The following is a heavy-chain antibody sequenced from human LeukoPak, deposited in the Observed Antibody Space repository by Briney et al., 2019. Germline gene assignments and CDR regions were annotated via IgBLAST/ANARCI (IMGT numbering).Heavy chain of an antibody. CDR1: GFTFSSYG. CDR2: IWYDGSNK. J-gene: IGHJ5*02. D-gene: IGHD3-10*01. Sequence: GGSLRLSCAASGFTFSSYGMHWVRQAPGKGLEWVAVIWYDGSNKYYADSVKGRFTISRDNSKNTLYLQMNSLRAEDTAVYYCARGLPKTRRGHWFDPWGQGTLVTVSS. CDR3: ARGLPKTRRGHWFDP. V-gene: IGHV3-33*01.